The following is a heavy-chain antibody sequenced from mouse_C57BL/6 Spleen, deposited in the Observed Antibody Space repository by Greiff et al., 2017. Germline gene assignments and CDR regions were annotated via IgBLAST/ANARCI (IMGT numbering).Heavy chain of an antibody. CDR2: INPSSGYT. CDR1: GYTFTSYT. Sequence: QVQLQQSGAELARPGASVKMSCKASGYTFTSYTMHWVKQRPGQGLEWIGYINPSSGYTKYNQKFKDKATLTADKSSSTAYMQLSSLTSEDSAVYYCARAGSSAPWFAYWGQGTLVTVSA. D-gene: IGHD1-1*01. CDR3: ARAGSSAPWFAY. V-gene: IGHV1-4*01. J-gene: IGHJ3*01.